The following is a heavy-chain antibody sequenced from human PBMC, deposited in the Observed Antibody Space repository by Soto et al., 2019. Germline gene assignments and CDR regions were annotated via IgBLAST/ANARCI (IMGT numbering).Heavy chain of an antibody. CDR3: ARDWGSPPLLGAFDI. J-gene: IGHJ3*02. CDR2: IIPIFGTA. Sequence: QVQLVQSGAEVKKPGSSVKVSCKASGGTFSSYAISWVRQAPGQGLEWMGGIIPIFGTANYAQKFQGRGTITADESTSTADMELSSLRSEDTAVYYCARDWGSPPLLGAFDIWGHGTMVTVSS. V-gene: IGHV1-69*01. CDR1: GGTFSSYA. D-gene: IGHD3-16*01.